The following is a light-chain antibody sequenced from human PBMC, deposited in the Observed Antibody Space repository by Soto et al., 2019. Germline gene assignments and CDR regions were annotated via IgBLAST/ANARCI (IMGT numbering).Light chain of an antibody. V-gene: IGKV3-15*01. Sequence: EIVMTQSPATLSVSPGERATLSCRASQSVSNNLAWYQQKPGQAPRLLIYGASTRATGIPARFSGSGYGADFTLTISSLQPEDFAVYYCQQYNNWPPWTFGQGTKVEIK. CDR2: GAS. J-gene: IGKJ1*01. CDR3: QQYNNWPPWT. CDR1: QSVSNN.